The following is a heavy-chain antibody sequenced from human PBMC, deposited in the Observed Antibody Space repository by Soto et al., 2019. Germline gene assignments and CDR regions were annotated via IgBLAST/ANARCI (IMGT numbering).Heavy chain of an antibody. V-gene: IGHV3-48*03. Sequence: GGSLRLSCAASGFTFSSYEMNWVRQAPGKGLEWVSYISSSGSTIYYADSVKGRFTISRDNAKNSLYLQMNSLRAEDTAVYYCARESSGYSYGTTGFFDYWGQGTLVTVSS. J-gene: IGHJ4*02. CDR1: GFTFSSYE. D-gene: IGHD5-18*01. CDR3: ARESSGYSYGTTGFFDY. CDR2: ISSSGSTI.